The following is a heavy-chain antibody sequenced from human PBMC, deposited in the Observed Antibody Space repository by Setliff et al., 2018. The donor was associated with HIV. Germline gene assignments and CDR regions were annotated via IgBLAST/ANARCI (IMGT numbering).Heavy chain of an antibody. Sequence: GGSLRLSCAASGFTLGDHYMDWVRQAPGKGLEWVGRIRNKANSFTIEYAASVRGRFTISKDESKNFLFLQMNSLRAEDTAVYYCARHDVVRGAIDNWGQGTLVTVSS. J-gene: IGHJ4*02. CDR1: GFTLGDHY. CDR2: IRNKANSFTI. D-gene: IGHD3-10*01. CDR3: ARHDVVRGAIDN. V-gene: IGHV3-72*01.